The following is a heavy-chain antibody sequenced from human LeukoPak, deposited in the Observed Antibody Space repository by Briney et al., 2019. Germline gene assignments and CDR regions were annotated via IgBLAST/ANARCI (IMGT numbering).Heavy chain of an antibody. J-gene: IGHJ3*02. CDR3: ARGGGVGASRDAFDI. Sequence: GGSLRLSCATAGFTFSGYYMTWVRQAPGKGLEWVASIRDDGSAKFYVDSVKGRFTISRDNAKNSLELQLNSLRAEDTAVYYCARGGGVGASRDAFDIWGQGTMVTVSP. CDR1: GFTFSGYY. D-gene: IGHD1-26*01. CDR2: IRDDGSAK. V-gene: IGHV3-7*01.